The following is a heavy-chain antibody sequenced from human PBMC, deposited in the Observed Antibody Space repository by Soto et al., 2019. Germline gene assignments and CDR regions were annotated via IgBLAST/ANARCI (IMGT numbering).Heavy chain of an antibody. V-gene: IGHV1-18*01. CDR3: ARASIAAAGASVYYYYYGMDV. D-gene: IGHD6-13*01. Sequence: QVQLVQSGAEVKKPGASVKVSCKASGYTFTSYGISWVRQAPGQGLEWMGWISAYNGNTNYAQKRQGRVTMTTDTSTSTAYMELRSLRSDDTAVYYCARASIAAAGASVYYYYYGMDVWGQGTTVTVSS. J-gene: IGHJ6*02. CDR2: ISAYNGNT. CDR1: GYTFTSYG.